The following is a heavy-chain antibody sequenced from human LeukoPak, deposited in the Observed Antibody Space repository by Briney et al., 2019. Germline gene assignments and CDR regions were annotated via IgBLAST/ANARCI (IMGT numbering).Heavy chain of an antibody. J-gene: IGHJ5*02. V-gene: IGHV4-61*02. Sequence: PSQTLSLTCTVSGDSFSSSHFYWSWIRQPARKRLEWIGRIYGNGATTHNPSLKTRVTMSVDTSNNQYSLRLSSVTAADTALYYCVRDRHFWSGYYASLFDPWGRGIRVTVSS. CDR3: VRDRHFWSGYYASLFDP. CDR2: IYGNGAT. D-gene: IGHD3-3*02. CDR1: GDSFSSSHFY.